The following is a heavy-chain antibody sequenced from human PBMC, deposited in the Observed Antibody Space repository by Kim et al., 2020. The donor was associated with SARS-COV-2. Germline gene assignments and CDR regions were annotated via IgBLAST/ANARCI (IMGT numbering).Heavy chain of an antibody. D-gene: IGHD6-19*01. CDR1: GGSISSSSYY. V-gene: IGHV4-39*01. CDR2: IYYSGST. Sequence: SDTLSLTCTVSGGSISSSSYYWGWIRQPPGKGLEWIGSIYYSGSTYYNPSLKSRVTISVDTSKNQFSLKLSSVTAADTAVYYCARPGTAVADPFDYWGQG. J-gene: IGHJ4*02. CDR3: ARPGTAVADPFDY.